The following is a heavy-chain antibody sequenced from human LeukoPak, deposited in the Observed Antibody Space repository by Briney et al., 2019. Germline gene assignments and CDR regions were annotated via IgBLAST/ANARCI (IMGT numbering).Heavy chain of an antibody. Sequence: GESLKISCKGSGYSFTSYWIGWVRQMPGKGLECMGIIYPGDSYTRYSPSFQGQVTISADKSVSTAYLQWSSLKASDTAMYYCARLTRSSSWYLGWFDPWGQGTLVTVSS. CDR1: GYSFTSYW. J-gene: IGHJ5*02. V-gene: IGHV5-51*01. D-gene: IGHD6-13*01. CDR2: IYPGDSYT. CDR3: ARLTRSSSWYLGWFDP.